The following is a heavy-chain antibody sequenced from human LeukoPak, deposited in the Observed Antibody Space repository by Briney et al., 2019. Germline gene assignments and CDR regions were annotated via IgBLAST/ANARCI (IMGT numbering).Heavy chain of an antibody. D-gene: IGHD3-10*01. J-gene: IGHJ1*01. Sequence: GGSLRLSCAASGFTFSSSAVAWVRHAPGKGLEWVSTISYSGSGTYYADSVKGRFTIPGDNSENTVYLQMTSLRVEDTAEYYCAKTFYSGSGSELPHHWGQGTLVTVSS. CDR1: GFTFSSSA. CDR3: AKTFYSGSGSELPHH. V-gene: IGHV3-23*01. CDR2: ISYSGSGT.